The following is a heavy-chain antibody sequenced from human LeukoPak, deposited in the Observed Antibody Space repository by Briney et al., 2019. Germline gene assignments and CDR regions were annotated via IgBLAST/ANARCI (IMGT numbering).Heavy chain of an antibody. CDR1: GFTFSSYG. CDR3: ARGGYCSSTSCYPPIYAMDV. Sequence: GGSLRLSCAASGFTFSSYGMHWVRQAPGKGLEWVAVIWYDGSNIYYADSVKGRFTISRDNSKNTLYLQMNSLRAEDTAVYYCARGGYCSSTSCYPPIYAMDVWGQGTTVTVFS. D-gene: IGHD2-2*03. CDR2: IWYDGSNI. J-gene: IGHJ6*02. V-gene: IGHV3-33*01.